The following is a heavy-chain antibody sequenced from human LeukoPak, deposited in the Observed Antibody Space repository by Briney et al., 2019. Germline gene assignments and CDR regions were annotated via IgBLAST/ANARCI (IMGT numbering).Heavy chain of an antibody. Sequence: ASVKVSCKASGYTFTSYGITWVRQAPGQGLEWMGWISAYNGNTNSAQKLQDRVTMTTDTSTSTAYMELRSLRSDDTAVYYCARVDNYGYYYYYGMDVWGQGTTVTVSS. D-gene: IGHD4-11*01. CDR2: ISAYNGNT. J-gene: IGHJ6*02. CDR1: GYTFTSYG. V-gene: IGHV1-18*01. CDR3: ARVDNYGYYYYYGMDV.